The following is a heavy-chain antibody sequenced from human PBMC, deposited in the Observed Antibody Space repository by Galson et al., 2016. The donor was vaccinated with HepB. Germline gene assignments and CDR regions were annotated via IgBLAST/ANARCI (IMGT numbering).Heavy chain of an antibody. Sequence: SLRLSCAASGFPFSTYWMHWVRQAPGKGLVWVSRINIDGSSTIYADSVRGRFTISRDNTKNTLYRQMNSLRDEDTALYYCVREDYGDDPVYYYYFGMDVWGQGTTVSVSS. CDR3: VREDYGDDPVYYYYFGMDV. CDR2: INIDGSST. CDR1: GFPFSTYW. V-gene: IGHV3-74*01. J-gene: IGHJ6*02. D-gene: IGHD4-17*01.